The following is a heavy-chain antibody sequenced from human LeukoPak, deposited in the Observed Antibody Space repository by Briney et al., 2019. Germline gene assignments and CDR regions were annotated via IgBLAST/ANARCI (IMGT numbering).Heavy chain of an antibody. J-gene: IGHJ4*02. CDR3: ASTAAATDPPGF. CDR1: GFTFSDYA. V-gene: IGHV3-30-3*01. D-gene: IGHD6-13*01. CDR2: ISSDVYDGTTE. Sequence: PGRSLRLSCSASGFTFSDYAMDWVRQAPGKGLECVAVISSDVYDGTTEYYADSVKGRFTISRDNSKNTVYLQMNSLRGEDTAVYYCASTAAATDPPGFWGQGTLVTVSS.